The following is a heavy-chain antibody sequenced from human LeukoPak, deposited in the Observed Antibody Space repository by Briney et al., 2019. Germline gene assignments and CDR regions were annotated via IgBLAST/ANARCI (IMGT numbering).Heavy chain of an antibody. CDR3: ASGDIRENYYDSSGSNFDY. D-gene: IGHD3-22*01. Sequence: VSVHVPHKPSGYTLQRYYLLGVKPAPRRGLEWVGIINPIWCSTRHAQKLQDRVTMTREIAQGTVYMELSSLRSEDTAVYYCASGDIRENYYDSSGSNFDYGGQGTRVTVSS. V-gene: IGHV1-46*02. J-gene: IGHJ4*02. CDR2: INPIWCST. CDR1: GYTLQRYY.